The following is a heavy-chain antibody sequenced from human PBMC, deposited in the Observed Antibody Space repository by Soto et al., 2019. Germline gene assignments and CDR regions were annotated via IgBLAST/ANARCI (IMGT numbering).Heavy chain of an antibody. Sequence: GGPLRLSYGASGFRFSKFAVNWVRQAPGKGLEWVASISSASSETWYSDSVKGRFIISRDNAQNSLFLQMNTLRPDDSAIYYCARVAYWGPGTQVTVSS. V-gene: IGHV3-21*01. CDR3: ARVAY. CDR2: ISSASSET. CDR1: GFRFSKFA. J-gene: IGHJ4*02.